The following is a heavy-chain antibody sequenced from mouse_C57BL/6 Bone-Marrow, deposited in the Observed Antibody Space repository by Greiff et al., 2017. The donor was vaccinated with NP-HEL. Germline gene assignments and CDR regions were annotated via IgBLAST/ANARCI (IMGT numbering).Heavy chain of an antibody. J-gene: IGHJ1*01. CDR2: FHPYNDDT. CDR3: ARNYYGSSRHWYFDV. CDR1: GYTFTTYP. Sequence: QVQLQQSGAELVKPGASVKMSCKASGYTFTTYPIEWMKQNHGKSLEWIGNFHPYNDDTKYNEKFKGKATLTVEKSSSTVYLELSRLTSDDSAVYYCARNYYGSSRHWYFDVWGAGTTVTVSS. D-gene: IGHD1-1*01. V-gene: IGHV1-47*01.